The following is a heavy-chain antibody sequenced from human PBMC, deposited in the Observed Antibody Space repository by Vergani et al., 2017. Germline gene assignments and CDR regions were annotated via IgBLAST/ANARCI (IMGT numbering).Heavy chain of an antibody. J-gene: IGHJ4*02. Sequence: QVQLVESGGGVVQPGRSLRLSCAASGFTFSSYGMHWVRQAPGQGLEWVAVIWYDGSNKYYADSVKGRFTISRDNSKNTLYLQMNSLRAEDTAVYYCARRITGTGGGDYWGQGTLVTVSS. CDR3: ARRITGTGGGDY. CDR1: GFTFSSYG. V-gene: IGHV3-33*01. CDR2: IWYDGSNK. D-gene: IGHD1-20*01.